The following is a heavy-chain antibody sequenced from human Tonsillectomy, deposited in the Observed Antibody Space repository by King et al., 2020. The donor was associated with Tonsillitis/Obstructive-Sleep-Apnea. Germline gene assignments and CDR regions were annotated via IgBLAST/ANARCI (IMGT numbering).Heavy chain of an antibody. CDR1: GYSFTSYW. CDR2: IYPGDSDT. J-gene: IGHJ3*01. D-gene: IGHD1-1*01. Sequence: VQLVESGAEVKKPGESLKISCTGSGYSFTSYWIGWVRQMPGKGLEWMGIIYPGDSDTRYSPSFQGQVTISADKSISTAYLQWSSLKASDTAMYYCARMVRTKSELEAVDRWGQGTMVTVSS. V-gene: IGHV5-51*01. CDR3: ARMVRTKSELEAVDR.